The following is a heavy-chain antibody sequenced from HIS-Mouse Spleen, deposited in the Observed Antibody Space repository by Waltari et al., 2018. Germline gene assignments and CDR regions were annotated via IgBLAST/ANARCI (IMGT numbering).Heavy chain of an antibody. CDR1: GFPLSTRGVG. J-gene: IGHJ1*01. CDR3: ARRGYSSSWYQH. D-gene: IGHD6-13*01. CDR2: IYWDDDK. V-gene: IGHV2-5*02. Sequence: QLTLKESGPTLLKPTQPLTLTCTFPGFPLSTRGVGVGWIRQPPGKAPAWLALIYWDDDKRYSPSLKSRLTITKDTSKNQVVLTMTNMDPVDTATYYCARRGYSSSWYQHWGQGTLVTVSS.